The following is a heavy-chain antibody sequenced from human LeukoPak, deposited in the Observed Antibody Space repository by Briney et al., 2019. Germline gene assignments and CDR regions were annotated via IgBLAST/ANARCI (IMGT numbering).Heavy chain of an antibody. V-gene: IGHV4-34*01. Sequence: SETPSLTCAVYGGSFSGYYWSWIRQPPGKGLEWIGEINHSGSTNYNPSLKSRVTISVDTSKNQFSLKLSSVTAADTAVYYCARVLSYYYYYGMDVWGQGTTVTVSS. CDR1: GGSFSGYY. CDR3: ARVLSYYYYYGMDV. J-gene: IGHJ6*02. CDR2: INHSGST.